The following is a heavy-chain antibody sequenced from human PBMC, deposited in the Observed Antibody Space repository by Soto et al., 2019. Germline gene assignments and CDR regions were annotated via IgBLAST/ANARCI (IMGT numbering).Heavy chain of an antibody. CDR2: ISYDGSNK. D-gene: IGHD6-19*01. Sequence: PGGSLRLSCAASGFTFSSYAMHWVRQAPGKGLEWVAVISYDGSNKYYADSVKGRFTISRDNSKNTLYLQMNSLRAEDTAVYYCARDYSSGWHDVFDIWGQGTMVIVSS. V-gene: IGHV3-30-3*01. J-gene: IGHJ3*02. CDR3: ARDYSSGWHDVFDI. CDR1: GFTFSSYA.